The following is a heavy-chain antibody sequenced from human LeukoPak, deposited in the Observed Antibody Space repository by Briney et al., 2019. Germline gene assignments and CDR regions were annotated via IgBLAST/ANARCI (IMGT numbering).Heavy chain of an antibody. J-gene: IGHJ3*02. V-gene: IGHV5-51*01. Sequence: GESLKISCKGSGYSFTSYWIGWVRQMPGKGLEWVGIIYPGDSDTRYTPSFQGQVTISADKSIDTAYLQWSSLKASDTAMYYCTSSLYIGSSNAFNIWGQGTMVTVSS. CDR3: TSSLYIGSSNAFNI. CDR2: IYPGDSDT. D-gene: IGHD1-26*01. CDR1: GYSFTSYW.